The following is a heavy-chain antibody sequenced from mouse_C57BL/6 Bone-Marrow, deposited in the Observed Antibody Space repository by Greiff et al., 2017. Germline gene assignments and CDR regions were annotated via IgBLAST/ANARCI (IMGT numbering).Heavy chain of an antibody. D-gene: IGHD3-1*01. CDR2: IYPGSGST. Sequence: QVQLQQSGAELVKPGASVKMSCKASGYTFTSYWITWVKQRPGQGLEWIGDIYPGSGSTNYNEKFKSKATLTVDTSARTAYMQLSSLTSEYSAVYFCSRGLSEDYYAMDYWGQGTSVTVSS. CDR3: SRGLSEDYYAMDY. V-gene: IGHV1-55*01. J-gene: IGHJ4*01. CDR1: GYTFTSYW.